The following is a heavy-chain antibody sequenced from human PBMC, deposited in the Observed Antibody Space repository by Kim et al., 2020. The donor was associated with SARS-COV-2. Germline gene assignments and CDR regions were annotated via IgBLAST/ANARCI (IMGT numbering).Heavy chain of an antibody. D-gene: IGHD6-19*01. CDR2: IYYSRST. J-gene: IGHJ4*01. V-gene: IGHV4-39*07. CDR1: GGSISSSSYY. CDR3: ARDPEGYSSGCIFDY. Sequence: SETLSLTCTVSGGSISSSSYYWGWIRQPPGKGLEWIGSIYYSRSTYYNPSLKSRVTISVDTSKNQFSLKLSSVTAADTAVYYCARDPEGYSSGCIFDYWG.